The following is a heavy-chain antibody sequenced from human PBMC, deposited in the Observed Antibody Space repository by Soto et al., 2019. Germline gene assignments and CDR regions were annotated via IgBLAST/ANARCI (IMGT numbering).Heavy chain of an antibody. V-gene: IGHV1-18*01. CDR1: GYTFTSYG. D-gene: IGHD3-9*01. CDR2: ISAYNGNT. CDR3: SREDYDILTGYYSSNAFDY. J-gene: IGHJ4*02. Sequence: GASVKVSCKASGYTFTSYGISWVRQAPGQGLEWMGWISAYNGNTNYAQKLQGRVTMTTDTSTSTAYMELRSLRSDDTAVYYCSREDYDILTGYYSSNAFDYWGQGTLVTVSS.